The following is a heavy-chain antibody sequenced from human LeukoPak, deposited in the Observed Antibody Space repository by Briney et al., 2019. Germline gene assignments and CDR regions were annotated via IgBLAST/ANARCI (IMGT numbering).Heavy chain of an antibody. V-gene: IGHV3-21*01. Sequence: GGSLRLSCAASGFTFSDYSMNWVRQAPGKGLEWVSYITSSTSYIYYAGSVKGRFTISRDNAKNSLYLQMNSLRAEDTAVYYCAREKGVSGYDYRGQGTLVTVSS. D-gene: IGHD5/OR15-5a*01. J-gene: IGHJ4*02. CDR2: ITSSTSYI. CDR3: AREKGVSGYDY. CDR1: GFTFSDYS.